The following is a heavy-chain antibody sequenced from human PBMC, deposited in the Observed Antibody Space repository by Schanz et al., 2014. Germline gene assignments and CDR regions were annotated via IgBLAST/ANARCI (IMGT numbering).Heavy chain of an antibody. D-gene: IGHD3-16*01. J-gene: IGHJ6*02. CDR1: GFTVDSNY. V-gene: IGHV3-23*04. Sequence: EAQVVESGGRLVKPRGSLRLSCVASGFTVDSNYMSWVRQAPGKGLQWVLVISDRGGSTYYADSVKGRFTISRDTSENTLYLEMNSLKTEDTAVYFCARAAYSRGLDVWGRGTTVTVSS. CDR2: ISDRGGST. CDR3: ARAAYSRGLDV.